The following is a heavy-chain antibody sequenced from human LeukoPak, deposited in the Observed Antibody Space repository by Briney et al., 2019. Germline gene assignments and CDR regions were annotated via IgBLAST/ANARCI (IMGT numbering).Heavy chain of an antibody. V-gene: IGHV3-53*01. CDR3: AREGETGIYYDSPAYDY. CDR2: IYSGGST. J-gene: IGHJ4*02. CDR1: GDSISSGGYS. D-gene: IGHD3-22*01. Sequence: PSETLSLTCAVSGDSISSGGYSWSWVRQAPGRGLEWVSVIYSGGSTYYADSVKGRFTISRDNSKNTLYLQMNSLRADDTAVYYCAREGETGIYYDSPAYDYWGQGTLVTVSS.